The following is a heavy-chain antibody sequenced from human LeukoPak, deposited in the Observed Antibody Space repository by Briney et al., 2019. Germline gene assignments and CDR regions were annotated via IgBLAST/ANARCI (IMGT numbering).Heavy chain of an antibody. Sequence: GGSLRLSCAASGFTFSSYSMNWVRQAPGKGLEWVSSISSSSSYIYYADSVKGRFTISRDNAKNSLYLQMNSLRAEDTAVYYCARDLVTMVRGVGYWGQGTLVTVSS. CDR2: ISSSSSYI. J-gene: IGHJ4*02. V-gene: IGHV3-21*01. CDR1: GFTFSSYS. CDR3: ARDLVTMVRGVGY. D-gene: IGHD3-10*01.